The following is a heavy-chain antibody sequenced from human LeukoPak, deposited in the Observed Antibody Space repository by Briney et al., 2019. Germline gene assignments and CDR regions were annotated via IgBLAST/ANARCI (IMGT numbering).Heavy chain of an antibody. V-gene: IGHV1-69*13. CDR3: ASDQGPAVGEFDS. J-gene: IGHJ5*01. Sequence: SVKVSCKASGATFSSYAISSVREAPGQGLEWMGGIIPIFGTANYAQKFQGRVTITADESTSTAYMDLSSLRSEDTYFYNRASDQGPAVGEFDSWGQGTLVTVSS. D-gene: IGHD6-13*01. CDR2: IIPIFGTA. CDR1: GATFSSYA.